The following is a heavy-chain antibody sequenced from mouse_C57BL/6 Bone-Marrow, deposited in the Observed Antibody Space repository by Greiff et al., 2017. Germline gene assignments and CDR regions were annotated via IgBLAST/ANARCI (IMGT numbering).Heavy chain of an antibody. J-gene: IGHJ2*01. D-gene: IGHD2-1*01. V-gene: IGHV1-59*01. CDR1: GYTFTSYW. CDR2: IDPSDSYT. CDR3: AKGGNYVGDY. Sequence: QVQLQQPGAELVRPGTSVKLSCKASGYTFTSYWMHWVKQRPGQGLEWIGVIDPSDSYTNYNQKFKGKATLTLDTSSSTAYMQRSSLTSEDSAVDYYAKGGNYVGDYWGQGTTLTVSS.